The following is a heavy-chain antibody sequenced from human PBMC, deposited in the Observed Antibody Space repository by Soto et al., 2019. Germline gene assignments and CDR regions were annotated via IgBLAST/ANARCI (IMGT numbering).Heavy chain of an antibody. V-gene: IGHV3-30-3*01. CDR1: GFTFSTST. CDR3: ARDEYGAGIAIRPELIDY. D-gene: IGHD6-6*01. CDR2: ISYDGNNK. J-gene: IGHJ4*02. Sequence: QVQLVESGGGVVQPGRSLRLSCAASGFTFSTSTMRWVRQAPGKGLEWVALISYDGNNKYYADSVKGRFTISRDNSKNTLYLQMNSLRAEDTAVYYCARDEYGAGIAIRPELIDYWGQGTLVTVSS.